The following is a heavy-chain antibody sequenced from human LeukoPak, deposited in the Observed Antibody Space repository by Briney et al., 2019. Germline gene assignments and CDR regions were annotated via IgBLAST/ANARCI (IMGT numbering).Heavy chain of an antibody. D-gene: IGHD6-13*01. CDR2: IIPIFGTA. J-gene: IGHJ6*02. V-gene: IGHV1-69*13. Sequence: ASVKVSCKASGGTFSSYAISWVRQAPGQGLEWMGGIIPIFGTANYAQKFQGRVTITADESTSTAYMELSSLRSEDTAVYYCARGPLLGEEQQLVRIHYYYGMDVWGQGTTVTVSS. CDR1: GGTFSSYA. CDR3: ARGPLLGEEQQLVRIHYYYGMDV.